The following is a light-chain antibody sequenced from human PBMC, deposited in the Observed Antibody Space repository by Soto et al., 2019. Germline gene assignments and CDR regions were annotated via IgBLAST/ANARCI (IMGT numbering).Light chain of an antibody. CDR1: QSVSSNH. V-gene: IGKV3-20*01. CDR3: QQYGSSPYT. CDR2: ASA. J-gene: IGKJ2*01. Sequence: EIVVTQSPSTLSLSPGERATLSCRASQSVSSNHLAWYQQKPGQAPGLLIFASAGRPTVIPDRFTGSGSGTDFTLTISRLEPEDFAMYYCQQYGSSPYTFGQGTKVDIK.